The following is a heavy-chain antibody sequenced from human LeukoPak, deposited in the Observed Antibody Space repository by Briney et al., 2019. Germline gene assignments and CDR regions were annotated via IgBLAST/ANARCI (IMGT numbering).Heavy chain of an antibody. CDR1: GGSISSYY. CDR3: ARVGMVRGVIITGFDY. Sequence: PSETLSLTCTVSGGSISSYYWSWIRQPAGKGLEWIGRIYTSGSTNYNPSLKSRVTMSVDTSKNQFSLKLSSVTAADTAVYYCARVGMVRGVIITGFDYWGQGTLVTVSS. D-gene: IGHD3-10*01. V-gene: IGHV4-4*07. CDR2: IYTSGST. J-gene: IGHJ4*02.